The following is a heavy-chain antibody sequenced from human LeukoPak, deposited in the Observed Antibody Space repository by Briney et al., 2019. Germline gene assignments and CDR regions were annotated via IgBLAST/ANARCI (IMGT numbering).Heavy chain of an antibody. J-gene: IGHJ4*02. CDR1: GFSFSRYD. CDR2: IRYDGSNK. D-gene: IGHD3-3*01. CDR3: AKDRQTITIFGVVNTPRANFDY. V-gene: IGHV3-30*02. Sequence: PGGSLRLSCAASGFSFSRYDIHWVRQAPGKGLEWVAFIRYDGSNKNYADSVKGRFTISRDNFMSTFYLQMNSLRAEGTAVYYCAKDRQTITIFGVVNTPRANFDYWGQGTLVTVSS.